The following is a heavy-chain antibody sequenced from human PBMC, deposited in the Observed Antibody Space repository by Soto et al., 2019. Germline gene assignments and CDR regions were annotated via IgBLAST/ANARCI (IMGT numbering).Heavy chain of an antibody. CDR1: GYTFTSYG. CDR2: ISAYNGKT. D-gene: IGHD5-12*01. Sequence: QVQLVQSGGEVKKPGASVKLSCTASGYTFTSYGISWVRQAPGPGLEWMGWISAYNGKTNYAQNVQGRVTMTTDTSKRTAYMDLRSLRSDDTAAYYCARGGDVNYYHGMDVGGPGTTVTVSS. V-gene: IGHV1-18*01. CDR3: ARGGDVNYYHGMDV. J-gene: IGHJ6*02.